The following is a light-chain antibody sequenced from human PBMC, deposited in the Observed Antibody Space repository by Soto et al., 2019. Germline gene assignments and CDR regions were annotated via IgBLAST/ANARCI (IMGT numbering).Light chain of an antibody. J-gene: IGLJ2*01. CDR2: DVN. Sequence: QSALTQPASVSGSPGQSITISCTGTSSDIGAYNFVSWYQQHPGKAPKLMLYDVNIRPSGVSNRLSGSKSGNTASLTISGLPAEDEADYYCTSWTTSTTMIFGGGTKVTVL. CDR3: TSWTTSTTMI. V-gene: IGLV2-14*03. CDR1: SSDIGAYNF.